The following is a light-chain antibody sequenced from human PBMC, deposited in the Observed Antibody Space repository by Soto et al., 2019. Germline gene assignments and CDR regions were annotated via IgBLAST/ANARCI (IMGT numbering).Light chain of an antibody. V-gene: IGKV1-5*03. CDR3: QQYNSYSST. J-gene: IGKJ1*01. CDR1: QTISSW. Sequence: DIQIPTLPSTLSGSVGDSVTITCXTSQTISSWLAWYQQKPGKAPKLLIYKASSLESGVPSRFSGSGSGTEFTLTISSLQPDDFATYYCQQYNSYSSTFGQRTDVDIK. CDR2: KAS.